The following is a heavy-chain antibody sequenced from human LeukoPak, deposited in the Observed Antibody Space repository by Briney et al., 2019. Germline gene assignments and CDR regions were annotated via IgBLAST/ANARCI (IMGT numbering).Heavy chain of an antibody. CDR3: ASAGWLQGSNTKRSWFDP. D-gene: IGHD5-24*01. V-gene: IGHV3-21*01. J-gene: IGHJ5*02. CDR2: ISSSSSYI. CDR1: GFTFSSYS. Sequence: KPGGSLRLSCAASGFTFSSYSMNWVRQAPGKGLEWVSSISSSSSYIYYADSVKGRFTISRDNAKNSLYLQMNSLRAEDTAVYYCASAGWLQGSNTKRSWFDPWGQGTLVTVSS.